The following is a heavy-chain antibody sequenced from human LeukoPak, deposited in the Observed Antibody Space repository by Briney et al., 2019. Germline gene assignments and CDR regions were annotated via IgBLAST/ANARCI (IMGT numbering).Heavy chain of an antibody. D-gene: IGHD6-13*01. CDR3: ARFAAAGPLLQDF. Sequence: ASVKVSCKASGYTFTSYYMHWVRQAPGQGLEWMGIINPSGGSTSYAQKFQGRVTMTRDMSTSTVYMELSSLRAEDTAVYYCARFAAAGPLLQDFWGQGTLVTVSS. CDR1: GYTFTSYY. V-gene: IGHV1-46*01. CDR2: INPSGGST. J-gene: IGHJ4*02.